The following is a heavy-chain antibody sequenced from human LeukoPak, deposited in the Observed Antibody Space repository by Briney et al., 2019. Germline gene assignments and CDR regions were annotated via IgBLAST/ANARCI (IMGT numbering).Heavy chain of an antibody. D-gene: IGHD2-2*01. V-gene: IGHV3-13*04. CDR3: SRVGTSGGPNYCDS. CDR1: GFTFSIYD. J-gene: IGHJ4*02. CDR2: IGTSGDT. Sequence: GGSLRLSCAASGFTFSIYDMHWVRQGTGKGLEWVSVIGTSGDTYYADSVKGRFTISRENAKNSLYLQMNSLTVGDTAVYFCSRVGTSGGPNYCDSWGQGTLVTVSA.